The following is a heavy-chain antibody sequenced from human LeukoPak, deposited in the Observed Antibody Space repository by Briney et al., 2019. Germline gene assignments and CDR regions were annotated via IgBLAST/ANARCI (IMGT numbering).Heavy chain of an antibody. Sequence: WGALRLSCEASGFTFTNSRVSWGRQAPGEGAEGGGRIRRKTDGGTADYAAPVMGRFTTSRDDSNNTLYLQMNSLKTEDTAVYYCISGFCSSASCYAWGRGTLVIVSS. J-gene: IGHJ4*02. D-gene: IGHD2-2*01. V-gene: IGHV3-15*01. CDR2: IRRKTDGGTA. CDR3: ISGFCSSASCYA. CDR1: GFTFTNSR.